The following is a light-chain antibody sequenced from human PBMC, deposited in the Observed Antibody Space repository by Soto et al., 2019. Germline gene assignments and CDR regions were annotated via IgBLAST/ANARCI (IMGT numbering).Light chain of an antibody. CDR3: NSYTSSSTHV. CDR2: EVS. Sequence: QSALTQPASVSGSPGQSITISCTGTSSDVGAYNRVSWYQQHSGKAPKLMIYEVSNRPSGVSNRFSGSKSGNTASLTISGLQAEDEADYYCNSYTSSSTHVFGTGTKLTVL. J-gene: IGLJ1*01. V-gene: IGLV2-14*01. CDR1: SSDVGAYNR.